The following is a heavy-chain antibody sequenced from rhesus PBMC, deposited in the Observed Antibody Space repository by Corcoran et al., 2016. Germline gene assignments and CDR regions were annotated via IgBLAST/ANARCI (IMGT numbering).Heavy chain of an antibody. CDR2: ISNGGGST. D-gene: IGHD6-31*01. CDR1: GFTFSSYG. V-gene: IGHV3S5*01. J-gene: IGHJ6*01. Sequence: EVQLVESGGGLVQPGGSLRLSCAASGFTFSSYGMSWVRQAPGKGLEWVSYISNGGGSTYYADSVKGRFTISRDNSKNTLSLQMNSLRAEDTAVYYCAKGIAAATPRYYGLDSWGQGVVVTVSS. CDR3: AKGIAAATPRYYGLDS.